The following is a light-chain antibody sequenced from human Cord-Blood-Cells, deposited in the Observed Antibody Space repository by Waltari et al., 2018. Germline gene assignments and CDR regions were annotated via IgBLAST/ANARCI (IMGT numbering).Light chain of an antibody. Sequence: QSALTQPASVSGSPGKSITISCTGTSTDVAGYNFLSWYQQHPGKAPKLMIYDVSNRPSGVSNRFSGSKSGNTASLTISGLQAEDEADYYCSSYTSSSTWVFGGGTKLTDL. CDR3: SSYTSSSTWV. J-gene: IGLJ3*02. CDR2: DVS. V-gene: IGLV2-14*03. CDR1: STDVAGYNF.